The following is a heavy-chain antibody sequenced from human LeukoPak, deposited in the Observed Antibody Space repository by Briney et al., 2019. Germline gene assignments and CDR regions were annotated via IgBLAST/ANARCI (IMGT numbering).Heavy chain of an antibody. J-gene: IGHJ4*02. CDR1: GGSISSRSDY. CDR2: IYYSGST. V-gene: IGHV4-39*01. D-gene: IGHD6-13*01. Sequence: NPSETLSLTCTLSGGSISSRSDYWGWIRQPPGKGLEWIGSIYYSGSTHYNPPLKSRVTISVDTSKNQFSLKLSSVTAADTAVYYCASPPGIAAAGYFEYWGQGTLVTVSS. CDR3: ASPPGIAAAGYFEY.